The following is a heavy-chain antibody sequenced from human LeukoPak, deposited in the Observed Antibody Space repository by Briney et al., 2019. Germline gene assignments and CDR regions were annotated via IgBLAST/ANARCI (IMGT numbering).Heavy chain of an antibody. CDR2: ISSSSSYI. V-gene: IGHV3-21*01. CDR1: GFTFSSYS. D-gene: IGHD5-18*01. J-gene: IGHJ6*03. CDR3: ARDSSYSGQGNYYYYMDV. Sequence: AGGSLRLSCAASGFTFSSYSMNWVRQAPGKGLEWVSSISSSSSYIYYADSVKGRFTISRDNAKNSLYLQMNSLRAEDTAVYYCARDSSYSGQGNYYYYMDVWGKGTTVTVSS.